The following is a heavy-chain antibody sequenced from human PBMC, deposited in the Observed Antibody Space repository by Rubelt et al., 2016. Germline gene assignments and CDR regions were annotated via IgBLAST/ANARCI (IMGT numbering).Heavy chain of an antibody. D-gene: IGHD6-6*01. CDR2: LNSDGSTT. CDR1: GFTFSSYW. CDR3: ARSRFSSSSGLDA. V-gene: IGHV3-74*01. J-gene: IGHJ4*02. Sequence: GSGGGLVQPGGSLRLSCAASGFTFSSYWMHWVRQAPDKGLVWVSRLNSDGSTTDYADSVKGRFTISRDNAKNTQHLQMNSLRADDTGVYYCARSRFSSSSGLDAWGQGTLVTVAS.